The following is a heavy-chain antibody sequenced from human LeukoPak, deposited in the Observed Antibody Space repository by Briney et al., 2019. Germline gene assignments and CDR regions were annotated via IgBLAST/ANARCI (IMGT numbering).Heavy chain of an antibody. CDR1: GGSFSGYY. CDR3: AREYYYGSGGDYFDY. Sequence: SETLSLTCAVYGGSFSGYYWSWIRQPPGKGLEWIGEINHSGSTNYNPSLKSRVTISVDTSKNQFSLKLDSVTAADTAVYYCAREYYYGSGGDYFDYWGQGTLVTVSS. V-gene: IGHV4-34*01. CDR2: INHSGST. D-gene: IGHD3-10*01. J-gene: IGHJ4*02.